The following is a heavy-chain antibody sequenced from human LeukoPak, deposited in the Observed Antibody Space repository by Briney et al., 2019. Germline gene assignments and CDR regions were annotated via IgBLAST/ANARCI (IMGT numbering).Heavy chain of an antibody. CDR3: AGDYYDSSGRYYFDY. J-gene: IGHJ4*02. Sequence: NPSETPSLTCTVSGGSVSSHYWSWIRQPPGKGLEWIGYIYYSGSTNYNPSLKSRVTISVDTSKNQFSLKLSSVTAADTAVYYCAGDYYDSSGRYYFDYWGQGTLVTVSS. V-gene: IGHV4-59*02. D-gene: IGHD3-22*01. CDR2: IYYSGST. CDR1: GGSVSSHY.